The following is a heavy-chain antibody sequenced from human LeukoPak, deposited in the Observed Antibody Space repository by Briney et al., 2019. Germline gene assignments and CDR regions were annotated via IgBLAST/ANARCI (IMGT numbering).Heavy chain of an antibody. D-gene: IGHD3-10*01. V-gene: IGHV3-7*01. J-gene: IGHJ3*02. Sequence: GGSLRLSCAASGFTFSNYWMSWVRQAPGKGLEWVANIKQDGSEKYYLDSVKGRFTVSRDNAKNSLYLQMNSLRAEDTAVFYCARGGMVRRVMVAFDISGQGRLVTVSS. CDR1: GFTFSNYW. CDR2: IKQDGSEK. CDR3: ARGGMVRRVMVAFDI.